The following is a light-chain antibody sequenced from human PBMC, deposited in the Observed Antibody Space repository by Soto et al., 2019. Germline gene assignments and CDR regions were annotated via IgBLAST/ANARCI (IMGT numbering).Light chain of an antibody. J-gene: IGKJ1*01. CDR1: QSINRW. Sequence: DIQMTQSPSTLSASVGDRVTITCRASQSINRWLAWYQQRPGKAPRLLIYYASTLESGVPSRFSGSESGTEFTLTISGLQPDDFATYYCQQYNSWWTFGQGTKVEMK. CDR3: QQYNSWWT. CDR2: YAS. V-gene: IGKV1-5*01.